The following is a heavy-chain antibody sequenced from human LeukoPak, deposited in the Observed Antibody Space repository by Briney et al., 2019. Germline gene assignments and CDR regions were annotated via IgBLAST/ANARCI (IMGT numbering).Heavy chain of an antibody. D-gene: IGHD4-17*01. V-gene: IGHV4-34*01. CDR3: ARLRIWSRHGDYPPRAFDI. CDR2: INHSGST. CDR1: GGSFSGYY. J-gene: IGHJ3*02. Sequence: SETLSLTCAVYGGSFSGYYWSWIRQPPGKGLEWIGEINHSGSTNYNPSLKSRVTISVDTSKNQFSLKLSSVTAADTAVYYCARLRIWSRHGDYPPRAFDIWGQGTMVTVSS.